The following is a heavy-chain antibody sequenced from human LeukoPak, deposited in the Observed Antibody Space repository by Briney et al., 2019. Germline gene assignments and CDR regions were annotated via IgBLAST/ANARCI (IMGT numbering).Heavy chain of an antibody. V-gene: IGHV3-11*05. CDR1: GFTFSDYY. J-gene: IGHJ4*02. CDR2: ISTTSGFT. D-gene: IGHD3-16*01. Sequence: PGGSLRLSCAASGFTFSDYYMSWIRQAPGKGLEWISYISTTSGFTKYADSVKGRFTISRDNAKNTLYLQMNTLRAEDTAIYYCAKDSLPSYGGYFDFWGQGTLVTVSS. CDR3: AKDSLPSYGGYFDF.